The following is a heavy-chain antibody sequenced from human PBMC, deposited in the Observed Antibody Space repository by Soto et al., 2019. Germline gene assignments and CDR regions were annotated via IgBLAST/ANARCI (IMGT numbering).Heavy chain of an antibody. Sequence: GGSLRLSCAASGFTFSSYAMSWVRQAPGKGLEWVSAISGSGGSTYYADSVKGRFTISRDNSKNTLYLQMNSLRAEDTAVYYCAKMYYYDSSGPGGYFDYWGQGTLVTVSS. CDR3: AKMYYYDSSGPGGYFDY. CDR1: GFTFSSYA. CDR2: ISGSGGST. D-gene: IGHD3-22*01. J-gene: IGHJ4*02. V-gene: IGHV3-23*01.